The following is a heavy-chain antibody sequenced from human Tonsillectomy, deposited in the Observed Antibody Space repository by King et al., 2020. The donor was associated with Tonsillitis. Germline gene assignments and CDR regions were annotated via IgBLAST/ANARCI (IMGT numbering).Heavy chain of an antibody. Sequence: VQLVESGGGVVQPGRSLRLSCAASGSTFSSYGMHWVRQAPGKGLEWVAVISYDGSNKYYADSVKGRFTISRDNSKNTLYLQMNSLRAEDTAVYYCAKDKGYCSGGTCFPFDPWGQGTLVTVYS. V-gene: IGHV3-30*18. CDR2: ISYDGSNK. CDR1: GSTFSSYG. CDR3: AKDKGYCSGGTCFPFDP. J-gene: IGHJ5*02. D-gene: IGHD2-15*01.